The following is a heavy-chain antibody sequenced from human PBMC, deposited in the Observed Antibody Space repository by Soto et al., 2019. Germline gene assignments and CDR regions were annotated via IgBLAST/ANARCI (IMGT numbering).Heavy chain of an antibody. CDR1: GFTVNSNY. Sequence: EVQLVESGGGLIQPGGSLRLSCAASGFTVNSNYMSWVRQAPGKGLEWVAVIYSGGSTYYADSVMGRFTISRDNYKNTMYLQMNSLRAEDTAVYYCAGGSDSIAWPRFYYWGQGTVVTVSS. CDR3: AGGSDSIAWPRFYY. V-gene: IGHV3-53*01. D-gene: IGHD6-19*01. J-gene: IGHJ4*02. CDR2: IYSGGST.